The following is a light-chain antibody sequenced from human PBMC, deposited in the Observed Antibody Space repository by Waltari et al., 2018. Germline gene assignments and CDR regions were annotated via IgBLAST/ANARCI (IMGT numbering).Light chain of an antibody. CDR2: ASS. V-gene: IGKV1-39*01. J-gene: IGKJ1*01. CDR3: QQSYNTRLP. CDR1: QTISSY. Sequence: DIQMTQSPSSLSASVGDRVTITCRASQTISSYLNWYKQKPGKAPKLLIYASSSLQSGVPSRFRGTGSVTDVTLTISSLQPEDFATFYCQQSYNTRLPFGQGAKVEIK.